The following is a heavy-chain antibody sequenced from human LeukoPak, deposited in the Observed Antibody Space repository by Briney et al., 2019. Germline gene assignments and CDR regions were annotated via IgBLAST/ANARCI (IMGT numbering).Heavy chain of an antibody. CDR2: SYPGDSDT. CDR3: ARAGRVEEVYFDY. V-gene: IGHV5-51*01. Sequence: GESLKISCQGSGYSFTSYWIGWVRQLPGKGLEWMGISYPGDSDTRYSPSFQGQVTISADKSISTAYLQWSSLKASDTAMYYCARAGRVEEVYFDYWGQGTLVTVSS. CDR1: GYSFTSYW. J-gene: IGHJ4*02.